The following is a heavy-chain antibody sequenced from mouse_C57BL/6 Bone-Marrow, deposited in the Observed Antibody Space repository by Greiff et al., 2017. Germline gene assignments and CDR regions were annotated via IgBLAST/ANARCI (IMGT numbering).Heavy chain of an antibody. CDR2: IYPRSGNT. CDR3: SRGGELPYFDY. CDR1: GYTFTSYG. Sequence: VKLQQSGAELARPGASVKLSCKASGYTFTSYGISWVKQRTGQGLEWIGEIYPRSGNTYYNEKFKGKATLTADKSSSTAYMELRSLTSEDSAVYFCSRGGELPYFDYWGQGTTLTVSS. V-gene: IGHV1-81*01. D-gene: IGHD1-1*01. J-gene: IGHJ2*01.